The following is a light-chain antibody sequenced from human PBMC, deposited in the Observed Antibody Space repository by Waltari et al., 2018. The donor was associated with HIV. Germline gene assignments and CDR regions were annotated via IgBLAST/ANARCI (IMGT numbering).Light chain of an antibody. Sequence: QSALTQPASVSGSPGQSITISCTGTTSALGAYKYFSWYQQHPGKAPKLMIYEVSNRPSGVSNRFSGSKSGNTASLTISGLQAEDEADYFCSSYTSSSTLVFGSGTKVTVL. CDR3: SSYTSSSTLV. V-gene: IGLV2-14*01. J-gene: IGLJ1*01. CDR1: TSALGAYKY. CDR2: EVS.